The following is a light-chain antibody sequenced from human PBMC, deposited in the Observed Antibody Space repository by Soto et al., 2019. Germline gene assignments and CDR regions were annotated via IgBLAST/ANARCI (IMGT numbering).Light chain of an antibody. V-gene: IGLV3-21*02. CDR3: QVWDSSSDPHVV. CDR1: NVGSKS. J-gene: IGLJ2*01. CDR2: DDR. Sequence: SYALTQPPSVSVAPGQTARITCGGHNVGSKSVHWYQQKPGQAPVLVVYDDRDRPSGIPDRFSGSNSGNTATLTISRVEAGDEADYYCQVWDSSSDPHVVFGGGTKVTVL.